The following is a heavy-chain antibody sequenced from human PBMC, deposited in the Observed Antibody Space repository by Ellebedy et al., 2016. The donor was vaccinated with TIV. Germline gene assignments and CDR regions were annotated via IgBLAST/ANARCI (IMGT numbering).Heavy chain of an antibody. CDR3: AKAISSGWYLTYYYYGMDV. J-gene: IGHJ6*02. CDR1: GFTFSSYA. D-gene: IGHD6-19*01. CDR2: ISGSGGST. Sequence: PGGSLRLSCAASGFTFSSYAMSWVRQAPGKGLEWVSAISGSGGSTYYADPVKGRFTISRDNSKNTLYLQMNSLRAEDTAVYYCAKAISSGWYLTYYYYGMDVWGQGTTVTVSS. V-gene: IGHV3-23*01.